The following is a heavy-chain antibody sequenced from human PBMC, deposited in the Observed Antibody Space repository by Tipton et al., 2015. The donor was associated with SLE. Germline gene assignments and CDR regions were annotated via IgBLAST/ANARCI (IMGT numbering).Heavy chain of an antibody. CDR1: GGSFSGYS. J-gene: IGHJ4*02. Sequence: LRLSCAFYGGSFSGYSWTWIRQAPRKGLEWVGDINHPGINNSHQSLKSRVTISLDTSKSQFSLRVDSVTAADTAVYYCARPRRARDYTTSAAYYLDFWGQGTLVTVSS. D-gene: IGHD2-2*02. V-gene: IGHV4-34*01. CDR3: ARPRRARDYTTSAAYYLDF. CDR2: INHPGIN.